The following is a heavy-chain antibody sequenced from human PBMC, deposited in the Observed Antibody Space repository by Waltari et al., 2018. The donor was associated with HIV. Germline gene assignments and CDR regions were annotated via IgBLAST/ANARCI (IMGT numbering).Heavy chain of an antibody. Sequence: EAPVLVSGGVRVKPGDPLRLSCVAFPSSEVAFSYAGMSWIRHAAGWGVRWMVLVDLAGWSKQYVYLVKGLFAIYRDKAVLHLERKKRTVDDTAIYYCAKDLGSSNTAWDMADWGQGTTVIVSS. CDR1: EVAFSYAG. D-gene: IGHD2-2*01. CDR3: AKDLGSSNTAWDMAD. CDR2: VDLAGWSK. J-gene: IGHJ6*02. V-gene: IGHV3-23*03.